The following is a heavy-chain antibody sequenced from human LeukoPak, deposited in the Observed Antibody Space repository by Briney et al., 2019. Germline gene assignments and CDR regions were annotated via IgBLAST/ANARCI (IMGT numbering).Heavy chain of an antibody. V-gene: IGHV6-1*01. D-gene: IGHD6-19*01. CDR2: TYYRSKCYN. CDR3: ARDVGTRGWHTFDY. CDR1: GESVSSINSA. Sequence: SQTLPVTCAISGESVSSINSAWNWIRQSPSRGLEWLGRTYYRSKCYNDYAVSMNGRITITPDTSKNQFSLQLNSVTPDDTAVYYCARDVGTRGWHTFDYWGQGTLVTVSS. J-gene: IGHJ4*02.